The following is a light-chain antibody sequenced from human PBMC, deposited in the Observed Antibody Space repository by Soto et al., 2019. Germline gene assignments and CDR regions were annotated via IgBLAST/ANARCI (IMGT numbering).Light chain of an antibody. CDR3: CSYAGSSPL. CDR1: SSDVGSYNL. CDR2: DVS. V-gene: IGLV2-23*02. Sequence: QSVLTQPASVSGSPGQSITISCTGTSSDVGSYNLVSWYQQHPGNAPKLMIYDVSKRPSGVSNRFSGSKSGDTASLTISGLQAEDEAYYYCCSYAGSSPLFGGGTKVTVL. J-gene: IGLJ2*01.